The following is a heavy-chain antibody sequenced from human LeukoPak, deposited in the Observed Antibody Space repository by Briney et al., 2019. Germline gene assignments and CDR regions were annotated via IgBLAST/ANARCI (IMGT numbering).Heavy chain of an antibody. CDR3: ARSFPSLAYCGGDCYSARPFDY. CDR1: GGSISSSSYY. J-gene: IGHJ4*02. D-gene: IGHD2-21*02. CDR2: IYYSGST. V-gene: IGHV4-39*07. Sequence: SETLSLTCTVSGGSISSSSYYWGWIRQPPGKGLEWIGSIYYSGSTYYNPSLKSRVTISVDTSKNQFSLKLSSVTAADTAVYYCARSFPSLAYCGGDCYSARPFDYWGQGTLVTVSS.